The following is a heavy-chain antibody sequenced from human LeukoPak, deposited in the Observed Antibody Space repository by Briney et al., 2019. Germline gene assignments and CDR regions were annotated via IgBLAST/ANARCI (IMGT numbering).Heavy chain of an antibody. V-gene: IGHV4-34*01. CDR3: ARGGTQYYYDSSGSVFDY. J-gene: IGHJ4*02. CDR1: GGSFSGYY. CDR2: INHSGST. Sequence: PSETLSLTCAVYGGSFSGYYWSWIRQPPGKELEWIGEINHSGSTNYNPSLKSRVTISVDTSKNQFSLKLSSVTAADTAVYYCARGGTQYYYDSSGSVFDYWGQGTLVTVSS. D-gene: IGHD3-22*01.